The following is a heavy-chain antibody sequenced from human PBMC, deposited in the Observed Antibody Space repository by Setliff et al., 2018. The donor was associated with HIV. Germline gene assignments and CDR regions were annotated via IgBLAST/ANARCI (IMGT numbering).Heavy chain of an antibody. Sequence: PGESLKISCQGSANSFATYWIGWVRQMPGKGLEWMGVIYPDDSHTRYSPSFQGQVTISADKSVNTAYLQWSSLKASDTAMYYCARRRDFDILTGRNEAFDIWGQGTMVTVSS. CDR3: ARRRDFDILTGRNEAFDI. J-gene: IGHJ3*02. D-gene: IGHD3-9*01. V-gene: IGHV5-51*01. CDR2: IYPDDSHT. CDR1: ANSFATYW.